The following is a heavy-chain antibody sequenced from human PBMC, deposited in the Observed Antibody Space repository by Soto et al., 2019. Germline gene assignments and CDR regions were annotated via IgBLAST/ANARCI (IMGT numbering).Heavy chain of an antibody. Sequence: PGESLKISCEGSGYTFTSYYITWARQLPGKGLEWKGRIDPSDSYTTYNPSFEGHVTISADKSIRTVYLQWTSLEASGTAMYSRARGDTAIVRKGVGVWCRGTPVTVCS. CDR3: ARGDTAIVRKGVGV. CDR1: GYTFTSYY. D-gene: IGHD5-18*01. J-gene: IGHJ6*02. V-gene: IGHV5-10-1*01. CDR2: IDPSDSYT.